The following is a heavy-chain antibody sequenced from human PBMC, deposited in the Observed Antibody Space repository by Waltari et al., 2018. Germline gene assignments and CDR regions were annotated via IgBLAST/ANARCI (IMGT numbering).Heavy chain of an antibody. CDR1: GGTFSSYA. CDR3: ARTLAVAGPGGYYYYYMDV. D-gene: IGHD6-19*01. Sequence: QVQLVQSGAEVKKPGSSVKVSCKASGGTFSSYAISWVRQAPGQGLEWMGGIIPILGIANYAQKFQGRVTITADKSTSTAYMELSSLRSEDTAVYYCARTLAVAGPGGYYYYYMDVWGKGTTVTVSS. J-gene: IGHJ6*03. V-gene: IGHV1-69*10. CDR2: IIPILGIA.